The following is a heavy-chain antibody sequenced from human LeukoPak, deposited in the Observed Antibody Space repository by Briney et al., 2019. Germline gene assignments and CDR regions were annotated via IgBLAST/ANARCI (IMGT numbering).Heavy chain of an antibody. CDR3: GRGIYYCSGILDN. D-gene: IGHD3-10*01. CDR2: INSDGSAT. CDR1: GYTFSNYW. V-gene: IGHV3-74*01. Sequence: PGGSLRLSCEASGYTFSNYWMRWVRQAPGKGLLWVSRINSDGSATSYADSVKGRFTISRDNAKNTLYVQMNSLRAEDTAVYYCGRGIYYCSGILDNWGQGTLVTVSS. J-gene: IGHJ4*02.